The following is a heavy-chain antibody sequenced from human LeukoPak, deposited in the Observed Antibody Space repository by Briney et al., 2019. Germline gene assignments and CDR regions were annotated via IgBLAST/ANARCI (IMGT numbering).Heavy chain of an antibody. CDR1: GFTFNNYA. Sequence: GGSLRLSCAASGFTFNNYAMSWVRQAPGKGLEWVSAISDSGGYTYYADSVKGRLTISRDNSKNTLYLQMNSLRAEDTAVYYCARQDPYTSGWYPWGQGTLVTVSS. J-gene: IGHJ5*02. V-gene: IGHV3-23*01. D-gene: IGHD6-19*01. CDR3: ARQDPYTSGWYP. CDR2: ISDSGGYT.